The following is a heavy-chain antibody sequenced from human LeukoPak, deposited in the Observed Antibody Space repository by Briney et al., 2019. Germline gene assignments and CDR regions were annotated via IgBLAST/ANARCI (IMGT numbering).Heavy chain of an antibody. Sequence: ASVKVSCKASGGTFSSYAISWVRQAPGQGLEWMGRIIPILGIANYAQKFQGRVTITADKSTSTAYMELSSLRSEDTAVYYCARVRRLDSSGYYYGAIDYWGQGTLVTVSS. V-gene: IGHV1-69*04. CDR2: IIPILGIA. CDR3: ARVRRLDSSGYYYGAIDY. CDR1: GGTFSSYA. J-gene: IGHJ4*02. D-gene: IGHD3-22*01.